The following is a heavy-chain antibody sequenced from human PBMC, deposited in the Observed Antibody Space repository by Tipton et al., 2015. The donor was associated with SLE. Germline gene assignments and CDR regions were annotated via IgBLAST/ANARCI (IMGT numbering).Heavy chain of an antibody. D-gene: IGHD5-12*01. J-gene: IGHJ4*02. V-gene: IGHV1-18*01. Sequence: QLVQSGAEAKKPGASVKVSCKASGYTFTTAGISWVRQAPGQGLEWMGWISAYNGVTNYAEKLQDRVTMTTDTSTNTVYMELRSLRSDDTAVYYRARSIVATTDFDSWGQGTLVTVSS. CDR2: ISAYNGVT. CDR3: ARSIVATTDFDS. CDR1: GYTFTTAG.